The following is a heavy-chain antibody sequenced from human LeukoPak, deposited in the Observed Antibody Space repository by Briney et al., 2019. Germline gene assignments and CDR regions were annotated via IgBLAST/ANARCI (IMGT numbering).Heavy chain of an antibody. D-gene: IGHD3-10*01. CDR3: ARELAYWTMVRGALSDY. CDR2: INPNSGGT. Sequence: ASVKVSCKASGYTFTGYYMHWVRQAPGQGLEWMGWINPNSGGTNYAQKFQGRVTMTRDTSISTAYMELSRLRSDDTAVYYCARELAYWTMVRGALSDYWGQGTLVTVSS. J-gene: IGHJ4*02. CDR1: GYTFTGYY. V-gene: IGHV1-2*02.